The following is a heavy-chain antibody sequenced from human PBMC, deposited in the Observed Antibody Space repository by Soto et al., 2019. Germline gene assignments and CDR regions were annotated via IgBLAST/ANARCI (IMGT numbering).Heavy chain of an antibody. CDR1: GGTFSSYA. V-gene: IGHV1-69*01. CDR3: ARSPRGPITIFGVAHKESFWYFDL. J-gene: IGHJ2*01. D-gene: IGHD3-3*01. Sequence: QVQLVQSGAEVKKPGSSVKVSCKASGGTFSSYAISWVRQTPGQGLEWMGGIIPIFGTANYAQKFQGRVTITADESTSTAYMELSSLRSEDTAVYYCARSPRGPITIFGVAHKESFWYFDLWGRGTLGTVSS. CDR2: IIPIFGTA.